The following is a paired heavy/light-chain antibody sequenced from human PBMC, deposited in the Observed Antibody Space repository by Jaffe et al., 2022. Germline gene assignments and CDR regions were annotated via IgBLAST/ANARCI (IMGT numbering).Light chain of an antibody. CDR1: QGIRND. CDR3: LQDNSYPLT. J-gene: IGKJ2*01. Sequence: AIQMTQSPSSLSASVGDRVTITCRASQGIRNDLSWYQQKPGKAPNLLIYAASTLQSGVPSRFSGSGSGTDFTLTISSLQPEDFATYYCLQDNSYPLTFGQGTKLEIK. CDR2: AAS. V-gene: IGKV1-6*01.
Heavy chain of an antibody. CDR3: ARRRRIAAGGDGIDI. V-gene: IGHV4-59*01. D-gene: IGHD6-13*01. CDR2: IYNSGNT. Sequence: QVQLQESGPGLVNPSETLSLTCTVSGGSISGYYWTWIRQPPGKGLEWIGYIYNSGNTNYNPSLKSRVTTSVDTSKNQFSLKLSSLTAADTAVYYCARRRRIAAGGDGIDIWGQGTMVTVSS. CDR1: GGSISGYY. J-gene: IGHJ3*02.